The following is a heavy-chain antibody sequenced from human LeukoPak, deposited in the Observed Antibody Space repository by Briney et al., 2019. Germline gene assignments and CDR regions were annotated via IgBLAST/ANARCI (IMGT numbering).Heavy chain of an antibody. Sequence: SQTLSLTCAISGDSVSSNSAAWNWIRQSPSGGLEWLGRTYYRSKWYNDYAVSVKSRITINPDTSKNQFSLQLNSVTPEDTAVYYCAREDGATTRAFDIWGQGTMVTVSS. CDR3: AREDGATTRAFDI. D-gene: IGHD1-26*01. V-gene: IGHV6-1*01. J-gene: IGHJ3*02. CDR1: GDSVSSNSAA. CDR2: TYYRSKWYN.